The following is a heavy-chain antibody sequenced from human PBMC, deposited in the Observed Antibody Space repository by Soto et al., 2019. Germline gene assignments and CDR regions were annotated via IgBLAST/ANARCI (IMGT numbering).Heavy chain of an antibody. D-gene: IGHD1-26*01. CDR2: IYSGGST. CDR3: AREEGRGRIVGALDAFDI. J-gene: IGHJ3*02. V-gene: IGHV3-66*01. Sequence: GESLKISCAASGFTVSSNYMSWVRQAPGKGLEWVSVIYSGGSTYYADSVKGRFTISRDNSKNTLYLQMNSLRAEDTAVYYCAREEGRGRIVGALDAFDIWGQGTMVTVSS. CDR1: GFTVSSNY.